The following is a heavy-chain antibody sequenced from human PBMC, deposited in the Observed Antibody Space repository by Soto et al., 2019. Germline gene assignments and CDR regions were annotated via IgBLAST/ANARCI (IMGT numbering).Heavy chain of an antibody. V-gene: IGHV4-34*01. D-gene: IGHD3-22*01. Sequence: PSETLSLTCAVYGGSFRGYYWSWIRQPPGKGLEWIGEINHSGSTNYNPSLKSRVTISVDTSKNQFSLKLSSVTAADTAVYYCARVPVGYDSSGYYYPKQFDYWGQGTLVTVSS. J-gene: IGHJ4*02. CDR3: ARVPVGYDSSGYYYPKQFDY. CDR1: GGSFRGYY. CDR2: INHSGST.